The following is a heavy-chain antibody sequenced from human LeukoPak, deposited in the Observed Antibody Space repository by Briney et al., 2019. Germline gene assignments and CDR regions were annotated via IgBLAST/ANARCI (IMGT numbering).Heavy chain of an antibody. CDR1: GFTFSSYS. CDR3: ARDPAYVWRSYRYRSYFDY. CDR2: ISSSSSYI. J-gene: IGHJ4*02. V-gene: IGHV3-21*01. D-gene: IGHD3-16*02. Sequence: GGSQRLFCAASGFTFSSYSMNWVRQAPGKGLEWVSSISSSSSYIYYADSVKGRFTISRDNAKNSLYLQMNSLRAEDTAVYYCARDPAYVWRSYRYRSYFDYWGQGTLVTVSS.